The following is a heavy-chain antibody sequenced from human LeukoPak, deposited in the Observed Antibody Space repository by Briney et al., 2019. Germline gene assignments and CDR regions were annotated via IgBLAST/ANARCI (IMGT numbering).Heavy chain of an antibody. CDR2: INHSGST. V-gene: IGHV4-34*01. CDR3: ATLGYSSSWYYFDY. D-gene: IGHD6-13*01. CDR1: GGSFSGYY. Sequence: SETLSLTCAVYGGSFSGYYWSWIRQPPGKGLEWIGEINHSGSTNYNPSLKSRVTISVDTSKNQSSLKLSSVTAADTAVYYCATLGYSSSWYYFDYWGQGTLVTVSS. J-gene: IGHJ4*02.